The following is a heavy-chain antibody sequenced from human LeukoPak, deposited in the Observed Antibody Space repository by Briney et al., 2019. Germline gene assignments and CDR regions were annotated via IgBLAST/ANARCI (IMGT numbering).Heavy chain of an antibody. D-gene: IGHD6-6*01. CDR2: ISYTGST. CDR3: ARALRYSSSLNWFDP. Sequence: SQTLSLTCTVSGGSISSGDYYWSWIRQPPGKGLEWIGYISYTGSTYYNPSLKSRVTITVDTSKKQFSLELSSVTAADTAVYYCARALRYSSSLNWFDPWGQGTLVTVSS. V-gene: IGHV4-30-4*01. CDR1: GGSISSGDYY. J-gene: IGHJ5*02.